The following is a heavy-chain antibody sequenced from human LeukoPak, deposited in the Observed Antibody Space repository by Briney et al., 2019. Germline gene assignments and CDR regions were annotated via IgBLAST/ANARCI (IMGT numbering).Heavy chain of an antibody. D-gene: IGHD3-22*01. CDR2: IYPSDSDT. J-gene: IGHJ4*02. V-gene: IGHV5-51*01. CDR1: GYSLTSYW. CDR3: ARLAYYESGGYNPDY. Sequence: GESLKISCKSSGYSLTSYWIAWVRQMPGKGLEWMGIIYPSDSDTRYSPSFQGQVTFSADKSITTAYLQWSSLKASDTAMYYCARLAYYESGGYNPDYRGQGTLVTVPS.